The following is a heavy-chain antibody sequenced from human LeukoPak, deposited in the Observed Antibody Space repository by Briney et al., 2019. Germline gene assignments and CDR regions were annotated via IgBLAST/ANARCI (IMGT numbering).Heavy chain of an antibody. CDR3: AKVETSGGANCYALDY. V-gene: IGHV3-7*03. Sequence: GGSLRLSCSASGFTFSDYWMMWVRQAPGKGLEWVGNIRQDDSEKNYVDSVKGRFTISRDDSQNTLYLQMNSLSAEDTAVYYCAKVETSGGANCYALDYWGQGTLVTVSS. CDR2: IRQDDSEK. J-gene: IGHJ4*02. CDR1: GFTFSDYW. D-gene: IGHD2-2*01.